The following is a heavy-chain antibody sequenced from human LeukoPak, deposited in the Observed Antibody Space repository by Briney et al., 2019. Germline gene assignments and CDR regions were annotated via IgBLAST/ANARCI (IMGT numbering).Heavy chain of an antibody. CDR3: ASFSGSYDYFDY. J-gene: IGHJ4*02. CDR2: INTDGSST. V-gene: IGHV3-74*01. Sequence: PGGSLRLSCAASGFTFSGYWMHWVRQAPGKGLVWVSRINTDGSSTTYADSVKGRLTISRDNAKNSLYLQMNSLRAEDTAVYYCASFSGSYDYFDYWGQGTLVTVSS. D-gene: IGHD1-26*01. CDR1: GFTFSGYW.